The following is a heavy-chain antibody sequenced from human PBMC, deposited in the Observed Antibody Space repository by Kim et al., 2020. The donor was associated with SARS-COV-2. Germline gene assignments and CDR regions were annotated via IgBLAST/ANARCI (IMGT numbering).Heavy chain of an antibody. Sequence: YYAESVKGRFNISRDNAKYSVYLQMNSRRAEDSAVYYCTGDCGGDCHWFDPWGQGTLVTVSS. CDR3: TGDCGGDCHWFDP. D-gene: IGHD2-21*02. J-gene: IGHJ5*02. V-gene: IGHV3-48*03.